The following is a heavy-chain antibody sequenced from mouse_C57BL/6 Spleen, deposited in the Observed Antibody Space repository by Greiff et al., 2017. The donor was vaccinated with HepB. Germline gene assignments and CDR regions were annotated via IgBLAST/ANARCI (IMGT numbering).Heavy chain of an antibody. CDR3: TREGEKKNGFWFAY. V-gene: IGHV1-5*01. CDR2: IYPGNSDT. Sequence: EVQLQQSGTVLARPGASVKMSCKTSGYTFTSYWMHWVKQRPGQGLEWIGAIYPGNSDTSYNQKFKGKAKLTAVTSASTAYMELSSLTNEDSAVYYWTREGEKKNGFWFAYWGQGTLVTVSA. CDR1: GYTFTSYW. J-gene: IGHJ3*01.